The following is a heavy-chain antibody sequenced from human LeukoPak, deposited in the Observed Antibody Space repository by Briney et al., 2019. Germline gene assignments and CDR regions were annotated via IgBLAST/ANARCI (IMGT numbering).Heavy chain of an antibody. CDR1: GYTFTGYY. CDR3: ARGGLICARSGDAFDI. J-gene: IGHJ3*02. D-gene: IGHD3/OR15-3a*01. V-gene: IGHV1-2*02. Sequence: ASVKVSCKASGYTFTGYYMHWVRQAPGQGLEWMGWINPNSGGTNYAQKFQGRVTMTRDTSISTAYMELSRLRSDDTAVYYCARGGLICARSGDAFDIWGQGTMVTVSS. CDR2: INPNSGGT.